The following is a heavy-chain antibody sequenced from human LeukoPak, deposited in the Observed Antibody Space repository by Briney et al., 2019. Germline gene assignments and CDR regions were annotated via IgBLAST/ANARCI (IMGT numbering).Heavy chain of an antibody. V-gene: IGHV4-61*02. Sequence: SETLSLTCTVSGGSISSGGYYWSWIRQPAGKGLEWIGRIYTSGSTNYNPSLKSRVTMSVDTSKNQFSLKLSSVTAADTAVYYCARVRVGANDAFDIWGQGTMVTVSS. CDR3: ARVRVGANDAFDI. D-gene: IGHD1-26*01. CDR1: GGSISSGGYY. CDR2: IYTSGST. J-gene: IGHJ3*02.